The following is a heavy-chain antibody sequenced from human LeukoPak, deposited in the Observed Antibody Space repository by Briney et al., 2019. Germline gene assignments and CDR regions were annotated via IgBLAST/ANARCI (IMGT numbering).Heavy chain of an antibody. Sequence: SQTLSLTCALSGESVCTNSAAWNWLRQSPSRGLEWLGRTYYRSKWYDDYAVSVKSRITINPDTSKNHFSLQLNSVTPEDTAVYYCARGGIGYCTSSSCYFDSWGQGTLVTVSS. J-gene: IGHJ4*02. V-gene: IGHV6-1*01. CDR3: ARGGIGYCTSSSCYFDS. CDR2: TYYRSKWYD. CDR1: GESVCTNSAA. D-gene: IGHD2-2*03.